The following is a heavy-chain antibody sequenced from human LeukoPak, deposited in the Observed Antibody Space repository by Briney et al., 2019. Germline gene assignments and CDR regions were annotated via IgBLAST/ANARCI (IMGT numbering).Heavy chain of an antibody. CDR1: GGSFSCYY. D-gene: IGHD2-2*01. CDR3: ARGVVPAAEGRGYFDY. V-gene: IGHV4-34*01. Sequence: PSETLSLTCAVYGGSFSCYYWSWIRQPPGKGLEWIGEINHSGSTNYNPSLKSRVTISVDTSKNQFSLKLSCVTAADTAVYYCARGVVPAAEGRGYFDYWGQGTLVSVSS. J-gene: IGHJ4*02. CDR2: INHSGST.